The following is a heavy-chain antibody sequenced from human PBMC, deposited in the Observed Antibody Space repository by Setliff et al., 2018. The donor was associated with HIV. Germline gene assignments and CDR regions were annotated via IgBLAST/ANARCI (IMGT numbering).Heavy chain of an antibody. CDR3: ARVARRGYFDY. J-gene: IGHJ4*02. CDR2: INPSGGST. CDR1: GYTFTSYY. Sequence: ASVKVSCKSSGYTFTSYYMHWVRQAPGQGLEWMGIINPSGGSTSYAQKFQGRVTMTRDTSTSTVYMELSSLRSEDTAVYYCARVARRGYFDYWGQGTLVTVSS. V-gene: IGHV1-46*01. D-gene: IGHD6-6*01.